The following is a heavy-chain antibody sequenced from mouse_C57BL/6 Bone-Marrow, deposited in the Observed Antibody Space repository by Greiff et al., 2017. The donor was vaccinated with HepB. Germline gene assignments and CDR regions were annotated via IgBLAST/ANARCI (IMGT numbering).Heavy chain of an antibody. V-gene: IGHV2-2*01. CDR1: GFSLTSYG. CDR3: ASPYYDYP. CDR2: IWSGGST. J-gene: IGHJ4*01. D-gene: IGHD2-4*01. Sequence: QVQLQQSGPGLMQPSQSLSITCTVSGFSLTSYGVHWVRQSPGKGLEWLGVIWSGGSTDYNAAFISRLSISKDNSKSQVFFKMNSLQADDTAIYYCASPYYDYPWGQGTSVTVSS.